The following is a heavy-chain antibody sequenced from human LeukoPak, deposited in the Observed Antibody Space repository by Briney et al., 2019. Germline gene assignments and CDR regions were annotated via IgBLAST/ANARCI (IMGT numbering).Heavy chain of an antibody. CDR3: ARDPLSDRSGYYLEY. D-gene: IGHD3-22*01. Sequence: SVKVSCKASGGTFSSYAISWVRRAPGQGLEWMGRIIPIFGTANYAQKFQGRVTITTDESTSTAYMELSSLRSEDTAVYYCARDPLSDRSGYYLEYWGQGTLVTVSS. CDR1: GGTFSSYA. V-gene: IGHV1-69*05. CDR2: IIPIFGTA. J-gene: IGHJ4*02.